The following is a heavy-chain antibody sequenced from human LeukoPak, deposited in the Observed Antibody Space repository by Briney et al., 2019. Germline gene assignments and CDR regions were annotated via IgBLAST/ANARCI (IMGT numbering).Heavy chain of an antibody. CDR3: ARDAYCGGDCQSFDY. CDR1: GFTFCSYS. CDR2: ISSSSSYI. V-gene: IGHV3-21*01. Sequence: GGSLRLSCAASGFTFCSYSMNWVRQAPGRGLEWVSSISSSSSYIYYADSVKGRFTISRDNAKNSLYLQMNSLRAEDTAVYYCARDAYCGGDCQSFDYWGQGTLVTVSS. D-gene: IGHD2-21*01. J-gene: IGHJ4*02.